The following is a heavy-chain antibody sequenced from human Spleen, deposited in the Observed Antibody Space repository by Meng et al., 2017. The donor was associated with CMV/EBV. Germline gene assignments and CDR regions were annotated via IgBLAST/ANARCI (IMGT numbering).Heavy chain of an antibody. V-gene: IGHV3-20*04. CDR3: ARVYRFLEWLLGYYGMDV. D-gene: IGHD3-3*01. CDR2: INWNGGTT. Sequence: GGSLRLSCAGSGFIFDDFGMSWVRQAPGKGLEWVSSINWNGGTTNYADSVKGRFTISRDNSKNTLCLQMNSLRAEDTAVYYCARVYRFLEWLLGYYGMDVWGQGTTVTVSS. J-gene: IGHJ6*02. CDR1: GFIFDDFG.